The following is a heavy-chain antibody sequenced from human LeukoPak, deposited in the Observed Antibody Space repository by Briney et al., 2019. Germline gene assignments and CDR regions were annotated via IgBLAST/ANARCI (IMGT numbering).Heavy chain of an antibody. Sequence: SETLSLTCAVSGGSISSGGYSWSWIRQPPGKGLEWIGYIYHSGSTYYNPSLKSRVTISVDTSKNQFSLKLSSVTAADTAVYYCARGVRGNYDFWSGYYFGAFDIWGQGTMVTVSS. CDR3: ARGVRGNYDFWSGYYFGAFDI. CDR2: IYHSGST. J-gene: IGHJ3*02. D-gene: IGHD3-3*01. V-gene: IGHV4-30-2*01. CDR1: GGSISSGGYS.